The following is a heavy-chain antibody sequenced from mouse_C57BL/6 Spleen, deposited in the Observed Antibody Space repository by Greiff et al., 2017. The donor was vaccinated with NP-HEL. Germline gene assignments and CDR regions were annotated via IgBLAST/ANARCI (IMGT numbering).Heavy chain of an antibody. J-gene: IGHJ2*01. CDR3: TRDGSSSSFDY. CDR2: ISSGGDYI. V-gene: IGHV5-9-1*02. Sequence: DVQLVESGEGLVKPGGSLKLSCAASGFTFSSYAMSWVRQTPEKRLEWVAYISSGGDYIYYADTVKGRFTISRDNARNTLYLQMSSLKSEDTAMYYCTRDGSSSSFDYWGQGTTLTVSS. D-gene: IGHD1-1*01. CDR1: GFTFSSYA.